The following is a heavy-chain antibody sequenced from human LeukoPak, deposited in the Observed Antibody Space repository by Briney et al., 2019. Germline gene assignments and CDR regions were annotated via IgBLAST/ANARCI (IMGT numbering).Heavy chain of an antibody. Sequence: GGSLRLSCAASGFTFSSYAMSWARQAPGKGLEWVSTVSRSGYSTNYADSVKGRFTISRDNSKNTVYLQMNSLRAEDTAVYYCAAGSEINNFYYNYWGQGTLVTVSS. CDR2: VSRSGYST. CDR3: AAGSEINNFYYNY. V-gene: IGHV3-23*01. CDR1: GFTFSSYA. D-gene: IGHD3-22*01. J-gene: IGHJ4*02.